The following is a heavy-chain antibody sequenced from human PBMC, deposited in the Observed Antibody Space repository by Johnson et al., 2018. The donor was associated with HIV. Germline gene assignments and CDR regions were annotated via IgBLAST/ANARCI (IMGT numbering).Heavy chain of an antibody. Sequence: QMLLVESGGGVVQPGRSLRLSCAASGFTFSSYAMHWVRQAPGKGLEWVAVISYDGSNKYYADSVKGRFTISRDNSKNTLYLQMNSLRAEETAVYYCARSRTRRPCCAFDIWGQGTMVTVSS. CDR2: ISYDGSNK. V-gene: IGHV3-30-3*01. D-gene: IGHD1/OR15-1a*01. J-gene: IGHJ3*02. CDR3: ARSRTRRPCCAFDI. CDR1: GFTFSSYA.